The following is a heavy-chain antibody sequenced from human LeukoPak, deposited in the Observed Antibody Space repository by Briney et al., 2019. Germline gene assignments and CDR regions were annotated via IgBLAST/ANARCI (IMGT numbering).Heavy chain of an antibody. CDR1: GFTFSSYG. V-gene: IGHV3-23*01. CDR2: LTGSGDNT. J-gene: IGHJ4*02. CDR3: AKAHFGVGATHYFDY. Sequence: GGSLRLSCAASGFTFSSYGMSWVRQAPGKGLEWVSALTGSGDNTYYADSVKGRFTISRDNSKNTLYLQMNSLRTEDTAVYYCAKAHFGVGATHYFDYWGQGTLVTVSS. D-gene: IGHD1-26*01.